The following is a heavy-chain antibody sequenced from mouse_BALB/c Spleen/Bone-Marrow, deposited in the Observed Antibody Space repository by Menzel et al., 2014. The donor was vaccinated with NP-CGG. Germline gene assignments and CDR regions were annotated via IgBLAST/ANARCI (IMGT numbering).Heavy chain of an antibody. CDR2: IYPGDGDT. D-gene: IGHD1-1*01. CDR3: ARSGYGSNYDY. J-gene: IGHJ2*01. V-gene: IGHV1-80*01. CDR1: GYAFSSYW. Sequence: VQLQESGAELVRPGSSVKISCKASGYAFSSYWMIWVRQRPGQGLEWIGQIYPGDGDTNYNGKFKGKATLTVDKSSSTAYMQLSSLTSEDSAVYFCARSGYGSNYDYWGQGTTLTVSS.